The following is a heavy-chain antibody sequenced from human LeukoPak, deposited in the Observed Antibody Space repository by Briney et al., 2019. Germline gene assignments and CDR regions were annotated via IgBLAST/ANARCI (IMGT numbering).Heavy chain of an antibody. CDR2: INHSGST. CDR3: ARKNDKGLRTGLDY. J-gene: IGHJ4*02. D-gene: IGHD3/OR15-3a*01. Sequence: SETLSLTCSVSGMSISSYYWSWIRQPPGKGLEWIGEINHSGSTNYNPSLKSRVTISVDTSKNQFSLKLSSVTAADTAVYYCARKNDKGLRTGLDYWGQGTLVTVSS. CDR1: GMSISSYY. V-gene: IGHV4-34*01.